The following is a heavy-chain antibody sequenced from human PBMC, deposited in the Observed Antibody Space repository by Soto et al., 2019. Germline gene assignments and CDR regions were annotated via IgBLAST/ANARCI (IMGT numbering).Heavy chain of an antibody. D-gene: IGHD3-3*01. CDR1: GGSISSYY. J-gene: IGHJ5*02. CDR3: ARGATYYDFWSGYSWFDP. Sequence: SETLSLTCTVSGGSISSYYWSWIRQPPGKGLEWIGYIYYSGSTNYNPSIKSRVTISVDTSKNQFSLKLSSVTAADTAVYYCARGATYYDFWSGYSWFDPWGQGTLVTVSS. CDR2: IYYSGST. V-gene: IGHV4-59*01.